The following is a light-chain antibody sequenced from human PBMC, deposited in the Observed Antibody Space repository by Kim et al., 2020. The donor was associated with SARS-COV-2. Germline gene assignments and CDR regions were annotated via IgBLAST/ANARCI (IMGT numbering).Light chain of an antibody. CDR1: SLRSYY. J-gene: IGLJ2*01. Sequence: SSELSQDPAVSVALGQTVRITCQGDSLRSYYATWYQQNPGQAPILVIYGKNNQPSGIPDRVSGTSSGNTASLTITGTQAGDEADYYCNSRDSNDNVLFGGGTKRTVL. CDR2: GKN. CDR3: NSRDSNDNVL. V-gene: IGLV3-19*01.